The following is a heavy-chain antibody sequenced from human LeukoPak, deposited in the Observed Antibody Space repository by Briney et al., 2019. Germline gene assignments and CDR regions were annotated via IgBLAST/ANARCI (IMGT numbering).Heavy chain of an antibody. CDR1: AFTFSTYA. CDR3: AKGGQRYDFWRFDY. Sequence: GGSLRLSCVASAFTFSTYAMIWARQAPGKGLELFPSIIGSGGSTYYAEFVKGRSTISRDNSKNTLYLQMNSLRAEDTAVYYCAKGGQRYDFWRFDYWGQGTLVTVSS. D-gene: IGHD3-3*01. CDR2: IIGSGGST. J-gene: IGHJ4*02. V-gene: IGHV3-23*01.